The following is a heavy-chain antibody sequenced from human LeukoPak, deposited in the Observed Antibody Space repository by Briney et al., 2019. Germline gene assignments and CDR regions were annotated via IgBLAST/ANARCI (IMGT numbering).Heavy chain of an antibody. V-gene: IGHV3-30*02. CDR1: GFTFSSYG. D-gene: IGHD1-20*01. CDR3: AKDRYKWEGFDY. CDR2: IRYDGSNR. J-gene: IGHJ4*02. Sequence: GGSLRLSCAASGFTFSSYGMHWVRQAPGKGLEGVAFIRYDGSNRYYADSVKGRFTISRDNSKNTLYLQMNSLRAEDTAVYYCAKDRYKWEGFDYWGQGTLVTVSS.